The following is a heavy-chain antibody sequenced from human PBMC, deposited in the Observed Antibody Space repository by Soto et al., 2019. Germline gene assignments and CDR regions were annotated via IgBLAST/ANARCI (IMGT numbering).Heavy chain of an antibody. D-gene: IGHD6-13*01. CDR3: ARFRNAADLSDFDY. J-gene: IGHJ4*02. CDR1: VITFGGYV. CDR2: VRGKAYGGTT. Sequence: GCPLRLCCTTSVITFGGYVMCWVRRAAGEGLEWVGSVRGKAYGGTTEYAASVRGRFTISRDESTSSAYLQMNSLRTEDTAVYYCARFRNAADLSDFDYWGQGTLVTVSS. V-gene: IGHV3-49*04.